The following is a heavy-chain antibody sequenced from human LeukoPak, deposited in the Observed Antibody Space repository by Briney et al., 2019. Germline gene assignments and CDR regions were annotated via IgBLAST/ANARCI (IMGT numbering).Heavy chain of an antibody. D-gene: IGHD4-17*01. V-gene: IGHV4-61*02. CDR2: IYTSGST. Sequence: SETLSLTCTVSGGSISSSSYYWSWIRQPAGKGLEWIGRIYTSGSTNYNPSLKSRVTISVDTSKNQFSLKLSSVTAADTAVYYCARTDYGDYCDYWGQGTLVTVSS. J-gene: IGHJ4*02. CDR1: GGSISSSSYY. CDR3: ARTDYGDYCDY.